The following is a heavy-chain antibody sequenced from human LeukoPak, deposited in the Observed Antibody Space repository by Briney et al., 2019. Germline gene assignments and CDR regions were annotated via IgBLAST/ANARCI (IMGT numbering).Heavy chain of an antibody. CDR3: ATEEVLTGYYPGLLD. D-gene: IGHD3-9*01. J-gene: IGHJ4*02. CDR2: INPSGGST. V-gene: IGHV1-46*01. Sequence: ASVKVSCKASGYTFTSYYMHWVRQAPGQGLEWMGIINPSGGSTSYAQKFQGRVTMTEDTSTDTAYMELSSLRSEDTAVYYCATEEVLTGYYPGLLDWGQGTLVTVSS. CDR1: GYTFTSYY.